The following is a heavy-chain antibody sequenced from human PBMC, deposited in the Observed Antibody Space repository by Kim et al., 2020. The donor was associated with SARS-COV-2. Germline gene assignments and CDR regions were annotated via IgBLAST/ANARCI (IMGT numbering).Heavy chain of an antibody. CDR2: ISAYNGNT. Sequence: ASVKVSCKASGYTFTSYGISWVRQAPGQGLEWMGWISAYNGNTNYAQKLQGRVTMTTDTSTSTAYMELRSLRSDDTAVYYCARDPRNYYDSSGYYPEVWFDPWGQGTLVTVSS. CDR3: ARDPRNYYDSSGYYPEVWFDP. D-gene: IGHD3-22*01. CDR1: GYTFTSYG. J-gene: IGHJ5*02. V-gene: IGHV1-18*01.